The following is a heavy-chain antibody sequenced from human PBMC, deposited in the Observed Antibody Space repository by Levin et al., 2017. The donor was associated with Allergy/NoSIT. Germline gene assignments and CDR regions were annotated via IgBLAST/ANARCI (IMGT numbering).Heavy chain of an antibody. V-gene: IGHV4-59*01. Sequence: PSQTLSLTCTVSGGSISSYYWSWIRQTPGKGLEWIGYIYYSGSTNYNPSLKSRVTISVDTSKNQFSLKLSSVTAADTAVYYCARMRKFQLRYYYFDYWGQGTLVTVSS. J-gene: IGHJ4*02. CDR3: ARMRKFQLRYYYFDY. CDR2: IYYSGST. CDR1: GGSISSYY. D-gene: IGHD2-2*01.